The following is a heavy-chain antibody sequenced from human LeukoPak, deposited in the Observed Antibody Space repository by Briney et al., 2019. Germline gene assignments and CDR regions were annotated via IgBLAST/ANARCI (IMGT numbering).Heavy chain of an antibody. CDR1: GYTFTGYY. CDR2: INPNSGGT. Sequence: ASVKVSCKASGYTFTGYYMHWVRQAPGQGLEWMGWINPNSGGTNYAQKFQGRVTMTRDTSISTAYMELSRLRSDDTAVYYCATDPLYGGSSNDAFDIWGQGTMVTVSS. CDR3: ATDPLYGGSSNDAFDI. J-gene: IGHJ3*02. V-gene: IGHV1-2*02. D-gene: IGHD4-23*01.